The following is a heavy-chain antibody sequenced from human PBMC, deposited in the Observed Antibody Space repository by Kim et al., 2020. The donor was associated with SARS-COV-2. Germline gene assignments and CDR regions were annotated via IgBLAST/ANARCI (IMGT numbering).Heavy chain of an antibody. Sequence: ADSVKVRFTISRDNSKNTLYLQMNSLRAEDTAVYYCARSRGGSYEDAFDIWGQGTMVTVSS. J-gene: IGHJ3*02. V-gene: IGHV3-30*01. CDR3: ARSRGGSYEDAFDI. D-gene: IGHD1-26*01.